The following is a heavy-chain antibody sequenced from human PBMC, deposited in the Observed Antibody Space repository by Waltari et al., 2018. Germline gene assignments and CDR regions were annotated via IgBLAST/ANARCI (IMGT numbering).Heavy chain of an antibody. V-gene: IGHV4-61*02. CDR3: ARGIYDFWSGYYNDPFDY. J-gene: IGHJ4*02. Sequence: QVQLQESGPGLVKPSQTLSLTCTVSGGSISSGSYYWSWIRQPAGTGLEWIGRIYTSGSTNYNPSLKSRVTISVDTSKNQFSLKLSSVTAADTAVYYCARGIYDFWSGYYNDPFDYWGQGTLVTVSS. CDR2: IYTSGST. CDR1: GGSISSGSYY. D-gene: IGHD3-3*01.